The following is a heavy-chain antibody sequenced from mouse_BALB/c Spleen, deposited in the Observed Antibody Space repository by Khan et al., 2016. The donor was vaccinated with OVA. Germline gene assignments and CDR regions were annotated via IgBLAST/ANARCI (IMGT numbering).Heavy chain of an antibody. CDR3: ARQNYYGYALDY. CDR2: ISYSVST. Sequence: EVQLQESGPGLVKPSQSLSLTCTVTGYSITSNYAWSWIRQFPGNKLAWMGYISYSVSTNYTPSLTSRISVTRATSENQFFLRLNSVTTEDTARYYCARQNYYGYALDYWGQGTSVTVSS. J-gene: IGHJ4*01. V-gene: IGHV3-2*02. CDR1: GYSITSNYA. D-gene: IGHD1-1*01.